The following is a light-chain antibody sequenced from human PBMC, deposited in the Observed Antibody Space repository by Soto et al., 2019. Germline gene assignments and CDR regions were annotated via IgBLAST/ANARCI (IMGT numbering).Light chain of an antibody. Sequence: DIQLTQSPSFLSASVGDRVTITCRASQGISSYLAWYQQKPGKAPKLLIYVASTLQSGVPSRFSGSGSGTEFTPTIIGLQPEEFATYYYPPSNGYPLSFGGGTKVESK. J-gene: IGKJ4*01. CDR2: VAS. V-gene: IGKV1-9*01. CDR1: QGISSY. CDR3: PPSNGYPLS.